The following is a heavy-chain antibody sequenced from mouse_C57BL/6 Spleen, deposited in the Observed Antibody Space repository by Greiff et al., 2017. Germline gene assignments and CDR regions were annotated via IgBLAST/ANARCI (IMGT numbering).Heavy chain of an antibody. J-gene: IGHJ4*01. Sequence: QVQLKESGAELVKPGASVKMSCKASGYTFTSYWITWVKQRPGQGLEWIGDIYPGSGSTNYNEKFKSKATLTVDTSSSTAYMQLSSLTSEDSAVXYCARRAWDYAMDYWGQGTSVTVSS. V-gene: IGHV1-55*01. CDR1: GYTFTSYW. D-gene: IGHD3-3*01. CDR2: IYPGSGST. CDR3: ARRAWDYAMDY.